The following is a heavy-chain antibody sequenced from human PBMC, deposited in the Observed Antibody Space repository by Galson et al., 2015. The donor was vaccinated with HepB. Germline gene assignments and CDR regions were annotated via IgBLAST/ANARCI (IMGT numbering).Heavy chain of an antibody. D-gene: IGHD6-19*01. Sequence: SVKVSCKASGYTFTSYGINWVRQAPGQGLEWMGWISAYNGNTNYAQKLQGRVTMTTDTSTSTAYMELRSLRSDDTAVYYCARLLSGWYVVDYWGQGTLVTVSS. V-gene: IGHV1-18*01. J-gene: IGHJ4*02. CDR3: ARLLSGWYVVDY. CDR1: GYTFTSYG. CDR2: ISAYNGNT.